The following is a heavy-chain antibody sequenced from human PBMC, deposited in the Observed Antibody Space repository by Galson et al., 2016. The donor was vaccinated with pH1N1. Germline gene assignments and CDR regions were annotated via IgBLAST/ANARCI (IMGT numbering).Heavy chain of an antibody. CDR1: EFLVSDRF. CDR3: AFDTVPNGADH. J-gene: IGHJ5*02. Sequence: SLRLSCAASEFLVSDRFMSWVRQAPGKRLEWVSIMYPGGGTYYADFAEGRFTISRDTSKNMLFLHMNTLRADDTALHYCAFDTVPNGADHWGQGTLVTVSS. CDR2: MYPGGGT. D-gene: IGHD4-17*01. V-gene: IGHV3-53*01.